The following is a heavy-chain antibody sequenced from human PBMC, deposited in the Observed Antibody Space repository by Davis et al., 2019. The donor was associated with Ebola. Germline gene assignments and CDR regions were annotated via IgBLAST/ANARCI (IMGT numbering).Heavy chain of an antibody. CDR2: IKQDGSEK. V-gene: IGHV3-7*03. D-gene: IGHD3-9*01. CDR1: GFTFSSYW. CDR3: ARSQYYDILTGYLPDY. Sequence: GESLKISCAASGFTFSSYWMSWVRQAPGKGLEWVANIKQDGSEKYYVDSVKGRFTISRDNAKNSLYLQMNSLRAEDTAVYYCARSQYYDILTGYLPDYWGQGTLVTVSS. J-gene: IGHJ4*02.